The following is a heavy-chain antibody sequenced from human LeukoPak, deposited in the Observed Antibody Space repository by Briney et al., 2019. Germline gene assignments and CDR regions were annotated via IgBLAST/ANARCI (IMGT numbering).Heavy chain of an antibody. J-gene: IGHJ3*02. V-gene: IGHV3-23*01. CDR3: ARDLVILGAFDI. D-gene: IGHD2-21*01. CDR1: GFTFSSYA. CDR2: ISGSGGST. Sequence: GGSLRLSCAASGFTFSSYAMSWVRQAPGKGLEWVSAISGSGGSTYYADSVKGRFTISRDNSKNSLYLQMNSLRAEDTAVYYCARDLVILGAFDIWGQGTMVTVSS.